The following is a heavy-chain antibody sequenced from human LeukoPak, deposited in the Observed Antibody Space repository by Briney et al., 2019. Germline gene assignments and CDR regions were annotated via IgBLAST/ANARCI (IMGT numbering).Heavy chain of an antibody. D-gene: IGHD7-27*01. V-gene: IGHV1-8*01. J-gene: IGHJ4*02. CDR3: VRTPPNWGADY. CDR1: GYTFTSYD. CDR2: MSPNSGNT. Sequence: ASVKVSCKASGYTFTSYDINRVRQATGQGLEWMGWMSPNSGNTGYAQKFQGRVTMTRNTAISSAYMELSSLRSEDTAVYYCVRTPPNWGADYWGQGTLVTVSS.